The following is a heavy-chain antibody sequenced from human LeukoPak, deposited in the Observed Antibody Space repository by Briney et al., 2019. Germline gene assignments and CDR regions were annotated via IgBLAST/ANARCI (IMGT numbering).Heavy chain of an antibody. CDR1: GGSISSDY. Sequence: SETLSLTCTVSGGSISSDYWSWSRQPPGKGLEWSGYIYDSGSTNYNPSLKSRVTISVDTSKNQFSLKLSSVTAADTAVYYCARDARGYDYVWGSYRLGAFDIWGQGTMVTVSS. V-gene: IGHV4-59*01. CDR3: ARDARGYDYVWGSYRLGAFDI. D-gene: IGHD3-16*02. J-gene: IGHJ3*02. CDR2: IYDSGST.